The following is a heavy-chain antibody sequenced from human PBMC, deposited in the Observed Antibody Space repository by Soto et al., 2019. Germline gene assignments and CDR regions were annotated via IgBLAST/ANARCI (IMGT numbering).Heavy chain of an antibody. CDR1: GGTFSSYA. J-gene: IGHJ4*02. V-gene: IGHV1-69*06. CDR3: ARGSPGARVSFDY. Sequence: SVKVSCKASGGTFSSYAINWVRQAPGQGLEWMGGIIPIFGTTNYAQIFQGRVTITADKSTSTAYMELSSLRSEDTAVYYCARGSPGARVSFDYWGQGTPVTVSS. CDR2: IIPIFGTT.